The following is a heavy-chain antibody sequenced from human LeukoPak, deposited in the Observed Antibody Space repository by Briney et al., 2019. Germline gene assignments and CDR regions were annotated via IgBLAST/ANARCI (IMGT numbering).Heavy chain of an antibody. CDR3: ARDQEGFDY. V-gene: IGHV1-46*01. Sequence: ASVKVSCKASGYTFTSNYIHWVRQDPGQGLEWMGMIYPRDGSTSYAQKFQGRVTVTRDTSTSTVHMELSGLRSEDTAVYYCARDQEGFDYWGQGTLVTVSS. CDR2: IYPRDGST. J-gene: IGHJ4*02. CDR1: GYTFTSNY.